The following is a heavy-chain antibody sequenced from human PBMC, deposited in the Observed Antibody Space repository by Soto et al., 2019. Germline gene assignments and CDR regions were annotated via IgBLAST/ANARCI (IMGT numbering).Heavy chain of an antibody. V-gene: IGHV3-21*01. CDR2: ISSSSSYI. CDR3: ARKLAVADFDY. Sequence: EVQLVESGGGLVKPGGSLRFSCAASGFTFSSYSMNWVRQAPGKGLEWVSSISSSSSYIYYADSVKGRFTISRDNAKNSLYLQMNSLRAEDTAVYYCARKLAVADFDYWGQGTLVTVSS. D-gene: IGHD6-19*01. CDR1: GFTFSSYS. J-gene: IGHJ4*02.